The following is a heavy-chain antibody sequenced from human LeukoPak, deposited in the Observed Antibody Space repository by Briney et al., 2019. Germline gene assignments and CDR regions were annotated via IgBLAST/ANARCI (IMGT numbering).Heavy chain of an antibody. D-gene: IGHD3-22*01. V-gene: IGHV4-30-4*01. CDR2: MYYSGST. CDR1: GGSISSGDYY. CDR3: ARPYYYDSRIDP. Sequence: PSETLSLTCTVSGGSISSGDYYWSWMRQPPGKGLEWVAYMYYSGSTYYNPSLKSRVSMSADTSKNQLSLKLSSVTAADTAVYYCARPYYYDSRIDPWGQGILVTVSS. J-gene: IGHJ5*02.